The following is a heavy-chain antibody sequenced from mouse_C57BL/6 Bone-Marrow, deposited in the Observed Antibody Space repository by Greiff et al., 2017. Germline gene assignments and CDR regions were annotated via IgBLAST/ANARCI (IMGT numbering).Heavy chain of an antibody. Sequence: QVQLQQSGAELVKPGASVKISCKASGYAFSSYWMNWVKQRPGKGLEWIGQIYPGDGDTNYNGKFKGKATLTADKSSSTAYMQLSSLTSEDSAVYFCARRGRWLLFDYWGQSTTLTVSS. CDR2: IYPGDGDT. CDR1: GYAFSSYW. V-gene: IGHV1-80*01. CDR3: ARRGRWLLFDY. J-gene: IGHJ2*01. D-gene: IGHD2-3*01.